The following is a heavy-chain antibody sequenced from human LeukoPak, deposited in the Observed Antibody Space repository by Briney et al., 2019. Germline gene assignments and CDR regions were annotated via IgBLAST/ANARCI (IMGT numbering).Heavy chain of an antibody. J-gene: IGHJ4*02. V-gene: IGHV1-2*02. D-gene: IGHD6-19*01. CDR1: GYTFTGYY. Sequence: VASVKVTCKASGYTFTGYYMHWVRQAPGQGLEWMGWINPNSGGTNYAQKFQGRVTMTRDTSISTAYMELSRLRSDDTAVYYCARPAAGWYSSAWYEEYYFDYWGQGTLVTVSS. CDR2: INPNSGGT. CDR3: ARPAAGWYSSAWYEEYYFDY.